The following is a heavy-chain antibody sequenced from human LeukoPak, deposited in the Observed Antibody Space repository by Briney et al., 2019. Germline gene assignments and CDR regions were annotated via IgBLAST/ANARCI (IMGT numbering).Heavy chain of an antibody. CDR3: AKGYRIHGYGSSFGHC. CDR2: ISRDGSDE. CDR1: GFTFSVYA. J-gene: IGHJ4*02. Sequence: GGSLRLSCEASGFTFSVYAMHWVRQAPGKGLEWVALISRDGSDENYADSVKGRFTISRDNSKNTLYLQMNSLRAEDTAVYYCAKGYRIHGYGSSFGHCWGQGTLVTVSS. V-gene: IGHV3-30*18. D-gene: IGHD5-18*01.